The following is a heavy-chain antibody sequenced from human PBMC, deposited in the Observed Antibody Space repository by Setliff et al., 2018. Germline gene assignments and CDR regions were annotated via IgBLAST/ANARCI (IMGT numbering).Heavy chain of an antibody. Sequence: KPSETLSLTCAASGGTFTYYYWTWIRQPPGKGLEWIGEINHSGTTNYNPSLRSRVTISIDSSRFQFSPNLRSVTAADTAVYYCARGRNVAIRLLDSWSQGNLVTVSS. V-gene: IGHV4-34*01. J-gene: IGHJ4*02. CDR2: INHSGTT. D-gene: IGHD6-6*01. CDR1: GGTFTYYY. CDR3: ARGRNVAIRLLDS.